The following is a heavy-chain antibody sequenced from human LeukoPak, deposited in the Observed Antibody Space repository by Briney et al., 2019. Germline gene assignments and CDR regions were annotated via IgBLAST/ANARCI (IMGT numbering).Heavy chain of an antibody. J-gene: IGHJ6*02. CDR1: GFTFSSYW. V-gene: IGHV3-7*01. D-gene: IGHD2-15*01. Sequence: GGSLRLSCAASGFTFSSYWMSWVRQAPGKGLEWVANIKQDGSEKYYVDSVKGRFTISRDNAKNSLYLQMNSLRAEDTAVYYCAREGVAAVYYYYYHGMDVWGQGTTVTVSS. CDR2: IKQDGSEK. CDR3: AREGVAAVYYYYYHGMDV.